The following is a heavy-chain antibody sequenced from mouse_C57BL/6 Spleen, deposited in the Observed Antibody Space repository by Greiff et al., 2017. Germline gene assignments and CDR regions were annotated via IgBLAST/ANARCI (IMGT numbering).Heavy chain of an antibody. D-gene: IGHD1-1*01. V-gene: IGHV5-12*01. CDR3: ARQGTTVVANAMDY. J-gene: IGHJ4*01. Sequence: EVQGVESGGGLVQPGGSLKLSCAASGFTFSDYYMYWVRQTPEKRLEWVAYISNGGGSTYYPDTVKGRFTISRDNAKNTLYLQRSRLKSEYTAMYYCARQGTTVVANAMDYWGQGPSVTVSS. CDR2: ISNGGGST. CDR1: GFTFSDYY.